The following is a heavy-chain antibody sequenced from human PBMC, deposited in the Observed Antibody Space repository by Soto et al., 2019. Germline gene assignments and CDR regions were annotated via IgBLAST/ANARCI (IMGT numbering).Heavy chain of an antibody. D-gene: IGHD3-16*01. CDR2: IYYSGST. Sequence: PSETLSLTCTVSGGSISSGGYYWSWIRQHPGKGLEWIGYIYYSGSTYYNPPLKSRVTISVDTSKNQFSLKLSSATAADTAVYYCARFGGDRPGYFDYWGQGTLVTVSS. V-gene: IGHV4-31*03. J-gene: IGHJ4*02. CDR1: GGSISSGGYY. CDR3: ARFGGDRPGYFDY.